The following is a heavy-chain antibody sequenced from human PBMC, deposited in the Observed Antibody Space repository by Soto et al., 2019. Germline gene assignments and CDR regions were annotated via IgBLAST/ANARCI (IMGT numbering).Heavy chain of an antibody. Sequence: QVQLVESGGGLVKPGGSLRLSCAASGFTFSDYYMSWIRQAPGKGLEYISYISSGGSFIYYACSVKGRFTISRDTAKTSLYLQMNSLRAEDTALYYCARHRYYEGSVPGYGMDVWGQGTTVTVSS. CDR1: GFTFSDYY. D-gene: IGHD3-16*01. V-gene: IGHV3-11*01. J-gene: IGHJ6*02. CDR3: ARHRYYEGSVPGYGMDV. CDR2: ISSGGSFI.